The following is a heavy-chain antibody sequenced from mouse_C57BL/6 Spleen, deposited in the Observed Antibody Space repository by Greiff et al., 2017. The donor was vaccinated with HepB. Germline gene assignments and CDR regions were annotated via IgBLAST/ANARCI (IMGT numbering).Heavy chain of an antibody. CDR3: ARSYDGSSYDY. D-gene: IGHD1-1*01. J-gene: IGHJ2*01. Sequence: VQLQQSGAELVRPGTSVKVSCKASGYAFTNYLIEWVKQRPGQGLEWIGVINPGSGGTNYNEKFKGKATLTADKSSSTAYMQLSSLTSEDSAVYFCARSYDGSSYDYWGQGTTLTVSS. CDR1: GYAFTNYL. CDR2: INPGSGGT. V-gene: IGHV1-54*01.